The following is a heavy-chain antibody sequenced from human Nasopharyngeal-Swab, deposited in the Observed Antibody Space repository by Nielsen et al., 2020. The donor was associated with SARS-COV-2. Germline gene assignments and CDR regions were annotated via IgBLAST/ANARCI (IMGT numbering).Heavy chain of an antibody. Sequence: SETLSLTCTVSGGSISSSSYYWGWIRQPPGKGLEWIGSIYYSESTYYNPSLKSRVTISVDTSKNQFSLKLSSVTAADTAVYYCARHQGGLGIVPAAEFDYWGQGTLVTVSS. CDR1: GGSISSSSYY. CDR2: IYYSEST. V-gene: IGHV4-39*01. CDR3: ARHQGGLGIVPAAEFDY. J-gene: IGHJ4*02. D-gene: IGHD2-2*01.